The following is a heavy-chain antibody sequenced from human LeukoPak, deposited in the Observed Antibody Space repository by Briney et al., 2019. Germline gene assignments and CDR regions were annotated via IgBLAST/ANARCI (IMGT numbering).Heavy chain of an antibody. D-gene: IGHD6-19*01. CDR1: GFTFGDYA. CDR2: IRSKAYGGTT. J-gene: IGHJ4*02. Sequence: PGGSLRLSCAASGFTFGDYAMSWVRQAPGKGLEWVGFIRSKAYGGTTEYAASVKGRFTISRDDSKSIAYLQMNSLKTEDTAVYYCTREGGKQWLVQDYFDYWGQGTLVTVSS. CDR3: TREGGKQWLVQDYFDY. V-gene: IGHV3-49*04.